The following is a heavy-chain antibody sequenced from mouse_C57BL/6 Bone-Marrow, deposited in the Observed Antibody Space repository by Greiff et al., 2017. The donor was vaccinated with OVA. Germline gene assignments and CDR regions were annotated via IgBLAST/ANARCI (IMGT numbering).Heavy chain of an antibody. Sequence: QVQLQQSGAELARPGASVKLSCKASGYTFTSYGISWVKQRTGQGLEWIGEIYPRSGNTYYNEKFKGKATLTADKSSSTAYMELRSLTSEDSAVYFCAISDYWGQGTLVTVSA. CDR3: AISDY. CDR1: GYTFTSYG. J-gene: IGHJ3*01. V-gene: IGHV1-81*01. CDR2: IYPRSGNT.